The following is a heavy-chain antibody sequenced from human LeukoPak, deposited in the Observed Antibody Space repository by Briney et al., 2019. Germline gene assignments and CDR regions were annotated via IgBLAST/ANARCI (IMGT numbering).Heavy chain of an antibody. J-gene: IGHJ4*02. D-gene: IGHD6-13*01. Sequence: SETQSLTCAVYGGSFSGYYWSWIRQPPGKGLGWIGEINHSGSTNYNPSLNSRVTISVDTSKNQFSLKLSSVTAADTAVYYCARGGGYSSSGEYWGQGTLVTVSS. CDR3: ARGGGYSSSGEY. CDR2: INHSGST. V-gene: IGHV4-34*01. CDR1: GGSFSGYY.